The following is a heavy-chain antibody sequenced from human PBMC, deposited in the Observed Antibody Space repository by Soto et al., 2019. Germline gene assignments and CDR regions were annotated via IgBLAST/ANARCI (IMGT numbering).Heavy chain of an antibody. CDR1: GGTFSSYA. Sequence: SVKVSCKASGGTFSSYAISWVRQAPGQGLEWMGGIVPLFGTAKYAQRFQGRLTITADESTTTAYMELSSLRFEDTAVYYCARGVVVVADSQLGWFGPWGQGTLVTVSS. CDR3: ARGVVVVADSQLGWFGP. V-gene: IGHV1-69*13. D-gene: IGHD2-15*01. J-gene: IGHJ5*02. CDR2: IVPLFGTA.